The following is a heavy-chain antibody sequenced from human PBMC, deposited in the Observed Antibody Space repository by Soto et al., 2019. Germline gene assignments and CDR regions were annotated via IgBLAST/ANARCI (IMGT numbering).Heavy chain of an antibody. CDR1: GFTFSSYE. Sequence: EVQLVESGGGLVQPGGSLRLSCAASGFTFSSYEFNWVRQAPGKGLEWVSYISYSGGTIYYADSVQGRFTISRDNAKSSLSLQINCLRAEDTAVYFCARCRSGTYYDSWGQGTLVTVSS. J-gene: IGHJ4*02. V-gene: IGHV3-48*03. D-gene: IGHD1-26*01. CDR2: ISYSGGTI. CDR3: ARCRSGTYYDS.